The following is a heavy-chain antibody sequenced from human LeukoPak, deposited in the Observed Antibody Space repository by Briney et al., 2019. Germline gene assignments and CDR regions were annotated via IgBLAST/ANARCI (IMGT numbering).Heavy chain of an antibody. Sequence: GRSLRLSCAASGFTFISYAMHWFRQAPGKGLEWLAVISYDGSNKYYADSVKGRFTISRDNSKNTLYLQMNGLRAEDTAVYYCARDRYYYDSSGYYPFGYWGQGTLVTVSS. D-gene: IGHD3-22*01. CDR2: ISYDGSNK. CDR3: ARDRYYYDSSGYYPFGY. J-gene: IGHJ4*02. CDR1: GFTFISYA. V-gene: IGHV3-30-3*01.